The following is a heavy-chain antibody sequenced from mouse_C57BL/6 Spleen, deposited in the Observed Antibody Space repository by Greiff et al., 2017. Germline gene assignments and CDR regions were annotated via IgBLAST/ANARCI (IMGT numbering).Heavy chain of an antibody. J-gene: IGHJ3*01. V-gene: IGHV1-9*01. D-gene: IGHD1-1*01. CDR2: ILPGSGST. Sequence: VQLQQSGAELMKPGASVKLSCKATGYTFTGYWIEWVKQRPGHGLAWIGEILPGSGSTNYNEKFKGKATFTADTSSNTAYMQLSSLTTESSALYYCSSPPYDGSWFAYWGQGTLVTVSA. CDR3: SSPPYDGSWFAY. CDR1: GYTFTGYW.